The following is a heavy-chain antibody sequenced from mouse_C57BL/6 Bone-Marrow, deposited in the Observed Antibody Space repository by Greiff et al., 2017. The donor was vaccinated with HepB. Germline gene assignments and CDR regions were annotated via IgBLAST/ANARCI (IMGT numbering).Heavy chain of an antibody. CDR3: VRQVYYYGGAMDY. V-gene: IGHV10-1*01. Sequence: EVQLVESGGGLVQPKGSLKLSCAASGSSFNTYAMNWVRQAPGKGLEWVARIRSKSNNYATYYADSVKDRFTISRDDSESMLYLQMNNLKTEDTAMYYCVRQVYYYGGAMDYWGQGTSVTVSS. CDR2: IRSKSNNYAT. CDR1: GSSFNTYA. D-gene: IGHD1-1*01. J-gene: IGHJ4*01.